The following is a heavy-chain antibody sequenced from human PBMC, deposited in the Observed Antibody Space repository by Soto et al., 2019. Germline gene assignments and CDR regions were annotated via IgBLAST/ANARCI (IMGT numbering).Heavy chain of an antibody. Sequence: SETLSLTCTVSGGSISSGGYYWSWIRQHPGKGLEWIGYIYYSGSTYYNPSLKSRVTISVDTSKNQFSLKLSSVTAADTAVYYCARDRGAAAYWFGPWGQGTLVTVSS. D-gene: IGHD6-13*01. J-gene: IGHJ5*02. CDR1: GGSISSGGYY. V-gene: IGHV4-31*03. CDR3: ARDRGAAAYWFGP. CDR2: IYYSGST.